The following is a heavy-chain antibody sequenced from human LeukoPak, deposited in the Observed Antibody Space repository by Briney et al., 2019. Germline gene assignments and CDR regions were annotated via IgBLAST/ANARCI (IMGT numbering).Heavy chain of an antibody. CDR3: ARDNAVGATIKGAYWYFDL. V-gene: IGHV1-46*01. Sequence: VASVKVSCKASGYTFSGYYMHWVRQAPGQGLEWMGIINPSGGTTSYAQKFQDRVTMIRDMSTGTVYMELSSLRSEDTAVYYCARDNAVGATIKGAYWYFDLWGRGTPVTVSS. CDR2: INPSGGTT. J-gene: IGHJ2*01. CDR1: GYTFSGYY. D-gene: IGHD1-26*01.